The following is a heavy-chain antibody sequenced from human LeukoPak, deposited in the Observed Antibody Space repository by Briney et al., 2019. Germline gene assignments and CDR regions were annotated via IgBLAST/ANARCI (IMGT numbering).Heavy chain of an antibody. CDR2: ISAYNGNT. J-gene: IGHJ4*02. CDR1: GYTFTSYG. CDR3: ARGYDSSGYSDTNFDY. Sequence: ASVKVSCKASGYTFTSYGISWVRQAPGQGLEWMGWISAYNGNTNYAQKLQGRVTMTTDTSTSTAYMELRSLRSDDTAVYYCARGYDSSGYSDTNFDYWGQGTLVTVSS. D-gene: IGHD3-22*01. V-gene: IGHV1-18*01.